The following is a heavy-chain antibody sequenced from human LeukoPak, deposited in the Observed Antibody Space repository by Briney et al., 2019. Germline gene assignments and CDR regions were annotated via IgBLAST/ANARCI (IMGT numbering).Heavy chain of an antibody. V-gene: IGHV5-51*01. D-gene: IGHD3-10*01. CDR1: GYNFITYW. CDR2: INPGDSDT. J-gene: IGHJ4*02. CDR3: ARLPDYVSGKDY. Sequence: GESLKISCEASGYNFITYWIGWVRQMPGKGLEWVAIINPGDSDTRYSLSFQGRATISVDRSINTAYLQWSSLRASDTAIYYCARLPDYVSGKDYWGQGTLDTVSS.